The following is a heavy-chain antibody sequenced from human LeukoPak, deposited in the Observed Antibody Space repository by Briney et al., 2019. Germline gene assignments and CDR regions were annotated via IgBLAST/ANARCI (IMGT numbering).Heavy chain of an antibody. Sequence: ASVKVSCKASGGTFSSYAISWVRQAPGQGLEWMGGIIPIFGTANYAQKFQGRVTITADEPTSTAYMELSSLRSEDTAVYYCARGGSIVVPAATLLDYYYYYYMDVWGKGTTVTVSS. J-gene: IGHJ6*03. CDR1: GGTFSSYA. CDR2: IIPIFGTA. D-gene: IGHD2-2*01. CDR3: ARGGSIVVPAATLLDYYYYYYMDV. V-gene: IGHV1-69*13.